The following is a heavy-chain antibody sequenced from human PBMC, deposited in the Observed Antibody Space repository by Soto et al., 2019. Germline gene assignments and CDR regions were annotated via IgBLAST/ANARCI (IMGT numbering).Heavy chain of an antibody. J-gene: IGHJ5*02. V-gene: IGHV1-69*01. CDR1: GGTFSSSA. CDR2: IIPIFGTA. CDR3: SIGHYSSSSRGWFDP. D-gene: IGHD6-13*01. Sequence: QVQLVQSGAEVKKPGSSVKVSCKASGGTFSSSAISWVRQAPGQGLEWMGGIIPIFGTADYAQKFQGRVTITADESTTTAYMELSSLRPADTAVYYCSIGHYSSSSRGWFDPWGQGTLVIVSS.